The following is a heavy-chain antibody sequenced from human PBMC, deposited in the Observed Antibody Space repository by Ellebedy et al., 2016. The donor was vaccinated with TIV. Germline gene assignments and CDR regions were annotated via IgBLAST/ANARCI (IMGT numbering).Heavy chain of an antibody. CDR3: GKDLTPGGLEV. Sequence: SLKISXAVPGFTFDIYAMHWVRQTPGKGLEWVSGIYLAHGGTDYADSVRGRFTISRDNAKNSLYLQMNSLRVEDTAVYYCGKDLTPGGLEVWGQGTTVTVSS. CDR1: GFTFDIYA. CDR2: IYLAHGGT. J-gene: IGHJ6*02. D-gene: IGHD2-2*01. V-gene: IGHV3-9*01.